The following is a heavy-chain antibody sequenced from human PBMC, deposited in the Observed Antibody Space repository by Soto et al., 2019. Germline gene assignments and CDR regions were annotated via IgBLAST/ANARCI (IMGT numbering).Heavy chain of an antibody. CDR3: ARWGDTMIRGVYYFDY. V-gene: IGHV4-59*01. D-gene: IGHD3-10*01. CDR1: GGSISSYY. Sequence: QVQLQESGPGLVKPSETLSLTCTVSGGSISSYYWSWIRQPPGKGLEWIGYIYYSGSTNYNPSLKSRCTISVDPSKNQFSLKLSSVTAADTAMYYCARWGDTMIRGVYYFDYWGQGTLVTVSS. J-gene: IGHJ4*02. CDR2: IYYSGST.